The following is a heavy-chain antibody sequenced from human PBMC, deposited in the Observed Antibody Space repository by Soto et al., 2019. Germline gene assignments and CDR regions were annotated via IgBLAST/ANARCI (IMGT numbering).Heavy chain of an antibody. CDR3: TKRRNVLRFLEWSSGMEV. J-gene: IGHJ6*02. D-gene: IGHD3-3*01. CDR2: ISDDGSNK. V-gene: IGHV3-30*18. Sequence: TGGSLRLSCVASGFTFSNYGMHWVRQAPGKGLEWVAFISDDGSNKYYADSMRGRFTMSRDNSKRTLYPQMSSLRVEDTAVYYCTKRRNVLRFLEWSSGMEVWGQGTTVTVSS. CDR1: GFTFSNYG.